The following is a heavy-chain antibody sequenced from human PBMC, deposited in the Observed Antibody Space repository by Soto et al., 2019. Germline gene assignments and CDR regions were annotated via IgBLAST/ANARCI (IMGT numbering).Heavy chain of an antibody. D-gene: IGHD2-15*01. CDR1: GGSISGSY. Sequence: QVQLQESGPGLVKPSETLSLTCTVSGGSISGSYWSWIRQTPGKVLEWVGYIHYSGSTNYNPSLKSRVTMSVDSAKNQFSLQLSSVTAADTAVYFCTKYRRIDAEGYSFDYWGQGALVTVSS. CDR2: IHYSGST. CDR3: TKYRRIDAEGYSFDY. J-gene: IGHJ4*02. V-gene: IGHV4-59*01.